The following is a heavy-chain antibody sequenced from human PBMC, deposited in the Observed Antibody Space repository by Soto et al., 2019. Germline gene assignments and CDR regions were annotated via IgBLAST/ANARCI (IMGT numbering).Heavy chain of an antibody. CDR2: IFGSGAPT. CDR1: GFTFSHYA. Sequence: EVQLLESGGGLVQPGGSLRLSCTASGFTFSHYAMSWVRQAPGKGLQWVSTIFGSGAPTHYADSVKGRFGISRDNSNNMLLLDTNSLKDEDTAVYYCTREASSWGFAFDLWGQATRVAVSS. CDR3: TREASSWGFAFDL. J-gene: IGHJ3*01. V-gene: IGHV3-23*01. D-gene: IGHD3-16*01.